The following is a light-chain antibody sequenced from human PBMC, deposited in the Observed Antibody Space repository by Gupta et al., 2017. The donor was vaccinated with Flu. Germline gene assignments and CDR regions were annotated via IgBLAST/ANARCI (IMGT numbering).Light chain of an antibody. V-gene: IGLV2-14*01. CDR2: EVS. J-gene: IGLJ3*02. CDR3: SAITSSSTWV. CDR1: SSDVGGYNY. Sequence: QSALTQPASVSGSPGQSITISCTGTSSDVGGYNYVSWYQQYPGKAPKLMVYEVSNRPSGVSNGFSGSKSANTASLTISELQEEDDDNYYCSAITSSSTWVFGGGTKLTVL.